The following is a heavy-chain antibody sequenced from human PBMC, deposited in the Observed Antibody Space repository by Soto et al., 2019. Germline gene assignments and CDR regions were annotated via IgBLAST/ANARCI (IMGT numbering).Heavy chain of an antibody. CDR1: GGSISSGDYY. Sequence: QVQLQESGPGLVKPSQTLSLTCTVSGGSISSGDYYRSWIRQPPGKGLEWIGYIYYSGFTYYNPSLNSRLTMSVDTSKNQFSLKLSPVIAADTAVYYCARSDNYVPFDHWGQGTLVTVSS. CDR3: ARSDNYVPFDH. J-gene: IGHJ4*02. V-gene: IGHV4-30-4*01. D-gene: IGHD4-4*01. CDR2: IYYSGFT.